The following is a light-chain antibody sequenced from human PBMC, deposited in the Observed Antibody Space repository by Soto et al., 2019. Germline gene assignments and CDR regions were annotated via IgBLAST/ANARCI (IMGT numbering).Light chain of an antibody. CDR1: QSINTW. V-gene: IGKV1-5*01. CDR2: DAS. J-gene: IGKJ1*01. Sequence: DIQMTQSPSTLSASVGDRVIITCRASQSINTWLAWYQQKPGKAPNLLIYDASSLEGGVPSRFSGSGSGTEFTLTISTLQPDDFATYYCQQYNSYSPTFGQGTKVDIK. CDR3: QQYNSYSPT.